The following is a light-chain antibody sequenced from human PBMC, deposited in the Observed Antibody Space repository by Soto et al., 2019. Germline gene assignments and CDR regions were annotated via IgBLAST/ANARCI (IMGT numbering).Light chain of an antibody. CDR1: QGISSS. CDR2: DAS. J-gene: IGKJ4*01. CDR3: QHFNGDPLT. Sequence: AIQLTQSPSSLSASVGDRVTITCRASQGISSSLAWYQQKPGKAPKLLIYDASILEGGVPSRFSGSGSGTDFTLTISSLQPDDFATYYCQHFNGDPLTFGGGTKVEIK. V-gene: IGKV1-13*02.